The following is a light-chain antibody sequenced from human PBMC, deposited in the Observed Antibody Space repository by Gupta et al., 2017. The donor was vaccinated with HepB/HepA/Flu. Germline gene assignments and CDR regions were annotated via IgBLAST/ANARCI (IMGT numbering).Light chain of an antibody. V-gene: IGKV3-11*01. CDR3: QQHDKWPLT. J-gene: IGKJ4*01. Sequence: EIVLTQSPGTLSLSPGERATLSCRTSQNVGNYLAWYQQKPGQAPRLLMHDTSDRATGIPARFSGSGSGTDFTLTISSLEPEDFAVYYCQQHDKWPLTFGAGTRVDIK. CDR2: DTS. CDR1: QNVGNY.